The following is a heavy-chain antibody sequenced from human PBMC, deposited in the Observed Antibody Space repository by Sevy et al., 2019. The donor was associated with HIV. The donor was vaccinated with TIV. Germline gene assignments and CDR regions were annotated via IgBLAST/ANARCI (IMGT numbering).Heavy chain of an antibody. J-gene: IGHJ3*02. D-gene: IGHD2-21*01. CDR1: AFSLSNYY. Sequence: GVSLRLSCAASAFSLSNYYMTWVRQAPGKGLEWVANIKHGGNEQFYLESVKGRFTISRDDSKNSVYLQMTSLRAEDTAVYYCAREGVIYDDDGRDFDDAFDIWDHGTMVTVSS. V-gene: IGHV3-7*01. CDR3: AREGVIYDDDGRDFDDAFDI. CDR2: IKHGGNEQ.